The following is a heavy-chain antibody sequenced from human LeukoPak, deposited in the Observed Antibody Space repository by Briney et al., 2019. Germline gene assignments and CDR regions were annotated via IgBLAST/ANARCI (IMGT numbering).Heavy chain of an antibody. CDR2: ISYDGSNK. V-gene: IGHV3-30-3*01. D-gene: IGHD3-22*01. CDR3: ARDYYDSSGYYGY. J-gene: IGHJ4*02. CDR1: GFTFSSYA. Sequence: GGSLRLSCAASGFTFSSYAMHWVRQAPGKGLEWVAVISYDGSNKYYADSVKGRFIISRDNSKNTLYLQMNSLRAEDTAVYYCARDYYDSSGYYGYWGQGTLVTVSS.